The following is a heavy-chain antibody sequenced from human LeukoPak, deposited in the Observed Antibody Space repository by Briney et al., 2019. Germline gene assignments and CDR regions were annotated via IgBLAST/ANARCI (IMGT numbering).Heavy chain of an antibody. CDR2: IYYSGST. J-gene: IGHJ3*02. Sequence: PSETLSLTCTVSGGSISSGSYYWSWIRQPAGKGLEWIGYIYYSGSTNYNPSLKSRVTISVDTSKNQFSLKLSSVTAADTAVYYCARVGSYYDAFDIWGQGTMVTVSS. D-gene: IGHD1-26*01. V-gene: IGHV4-61*10. CDR1: GGSISSGSYY. CDR3: ARVGSYYDAFDI.